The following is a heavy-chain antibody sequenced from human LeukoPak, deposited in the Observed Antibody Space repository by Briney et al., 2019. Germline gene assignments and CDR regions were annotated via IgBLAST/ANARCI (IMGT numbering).Heavy chain of an antibody. Sequence: GGSLRLSCAASGFTFSGYGMHWVRQAPGKGLDWVAFIRYDGSNKYYADSVKGRFSISRDNSKNTLYLQMNSLRAKDTAVYYCAKDKEGATYGYYFDYWGKGTLVTVSS. V-gene: IGHV3-30*02. CDR2: IRYDGSNK. J-gene: IGHJ4*02. CDR1: GFTFSGYG. CDR3: AKDKEGATYGYYFDY. D-gene: IGHD1-26*01.